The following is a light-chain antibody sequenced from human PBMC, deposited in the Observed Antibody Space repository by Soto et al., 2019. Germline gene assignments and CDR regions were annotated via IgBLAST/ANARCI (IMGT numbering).Light chain of an antibody. CDR2: AAS. Sequence: DIQLTQSPSFLSESVGDRVTITCRASQGISSYLAWYQQKPGKAPKLLIYAASTLQSGVPSRFSGSGSGTEFTLTISSLQPEDFATYYCQQPLTFGGGTKVDIK. V-gene: IGKV1-9*01. CDR3: QQPLT. J-gene: IGKJ4*01. CDR1: QGISSY.